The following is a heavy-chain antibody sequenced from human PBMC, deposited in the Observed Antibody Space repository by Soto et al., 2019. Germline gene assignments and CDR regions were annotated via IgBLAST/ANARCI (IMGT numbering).Heavy chain of an antibody. Sequence: QVQLVQSGGGVVQPGRSLRLSCVASGFTFSDYGMHWVRQAPGKGLEWVAITWYDGSKKYYIDSVKGRFTISRDNSKTTLHLQMDSLRAEDTAVYYCASDPAPSSSWYFPSWGQGTLVTVSS. D-gene: IGHD6-13*01. CDR1: GFTFSDYG. CDR3: ASDPAPSSSWYFPS. V-gene: IGHV3-33*01. CDR2: TWYDGSKK. J-gene: IGHJ4*02.